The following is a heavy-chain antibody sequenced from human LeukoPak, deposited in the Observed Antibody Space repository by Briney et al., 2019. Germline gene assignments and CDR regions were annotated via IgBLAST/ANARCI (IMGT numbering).Heavy chain of an antibody. CDR2: IIPIFGTA. J-gene: IGHJ6*02. Sequence: GASVKVSCKASGGTFSSYAISWVRQAPGQGLEWMGGIIPIFGTANYAQKFQGRVTITADESTSTAYMELSSLRSEDTAVYYCARAFLRGYCSSTSCYGNGMDAWGQGTTVTVSS. V-gene: IGHV1-69*13. CDR1: GGTFSSYA. D-gene: IGHD2-2*01. CDR3: ARAFLRGYCSSTSCYGNGMDA.